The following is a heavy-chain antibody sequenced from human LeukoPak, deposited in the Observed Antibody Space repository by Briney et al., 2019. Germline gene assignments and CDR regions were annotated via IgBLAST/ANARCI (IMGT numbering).Heavy chain of an antibody. CDR2: IWYDGSNK. CDR1: GFTFSSYG. V-gene: IGHV3-33*01. CDR3: ARVGGPLDYYDSSGYIVGWFDP. J-gene: IGHJ5*02. Sequence: GGSLRLSCAASGFTFSSYGMHWVRQAPGKGLEWVAVIWYDGSNKYYADSVKGRFTISRDNSKNTLYLQMNSLRAEDTAVYYCARVGGPLDYYDSSGYIVGWFDPWGQGTLVTVSS. D-gene: IGHD3-22*01.